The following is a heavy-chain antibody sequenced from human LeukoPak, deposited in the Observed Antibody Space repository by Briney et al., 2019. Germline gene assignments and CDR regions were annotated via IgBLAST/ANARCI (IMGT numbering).Heavy chain of an antibody. J-gene: IGHJ4*02. CDR1: GFTFSGYS. Sequence: PGGSLKLSCAASGFTFSGYSMNWVRQAPGKWLEWVSSISSSSSYIYYADSVKGRFTISRDNAKNSLYLQMNSLRAEDTAVYYCAREYYYDSSGYYFDYWGQGTLVTVSS. V-gene: IGHV3-21*01. D-gene: IGHD3-22*01. CDR3: AREYYYDSSGYYFDY. CDR2: ISSSSSYI.